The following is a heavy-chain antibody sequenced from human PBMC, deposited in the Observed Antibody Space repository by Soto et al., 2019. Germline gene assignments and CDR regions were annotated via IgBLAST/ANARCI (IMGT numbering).Heavy chain of an antibody. CDR3: AINEGTDGYKFAY. V-gene: IGHV1-69*01. D-gene: IGHD5-12*01. J-gene: IGHJ4*02. CDR1: GGTFSTYD. CDR2: IIPLFGTA. Sequence: QVQLVQSGAEVKKPGSSVRVSCKASGGTFSTYDICWVRQAPGQGLEWMGGIIPLFGTANYAQKFQGRSTISADESTRTAYMELRRLRSEDTAVYYCAINEGTDGYKFAYWGQGTLVTVPS.